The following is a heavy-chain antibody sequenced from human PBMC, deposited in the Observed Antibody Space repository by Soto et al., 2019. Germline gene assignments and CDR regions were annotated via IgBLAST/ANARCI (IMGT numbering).Heavy chain of an antibody. CDR2: IYYSGGT. Sequence: SETLSLTCAVSGDSMSSSDYYWGWIRQPPGKGLEWIGSIYYSGGTYYNPSLQSRVAISVDTSKNQFSLKLKSVTAADTAIYYCARRTVNIRTFYSSLKTHCFDYWGQGAPVTVSS. CDR1: GDSMSSSDYY. D-gene: IGHD4-4*01. CDR3: ARRTVNIRTFYSSLKTHCFDY. J-gene: IGHJ4*02. V-gene: IGHV4-39*01.